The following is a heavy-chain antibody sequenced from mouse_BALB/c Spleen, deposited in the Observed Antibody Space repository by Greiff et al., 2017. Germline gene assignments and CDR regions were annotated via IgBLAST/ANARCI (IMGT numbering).Heavy chain of an antibody. D-gene: IGHD2-4*01. V-gene: IGHV5-17*02. CDR3: ARSTMTNRRYAMDY. Sequence: EVKLMESGGGLVKPGGSLKLSCAASGFTFSSFGMHWVRQAPEKGLEWVAYISSGSSTIYYADTVKGRFTISRDNPKNTLFLQMTSLRSEDTAMYYCARSTMTNRRYAMDYWGQGTSVTVSS. CDR2: ISSGSSTI. CDR1: GFTFSSFG. J-gene: IGHJ4*01.